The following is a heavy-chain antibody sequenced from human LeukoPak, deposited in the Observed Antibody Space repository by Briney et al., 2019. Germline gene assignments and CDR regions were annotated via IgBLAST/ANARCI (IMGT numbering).Heavy chain of an antibody. V-gene: IGHV3-48*04. D-gene: IGHD1-26*01. CDR1: GFTFSSYN. CDR2: ISSSSSTI. Sequence: GGSLRLSCAASGFTFSSYNMNWVRQAPGKGLEWVSYISSSSSTIYYADSVKGRFTISRDNAKNSLYLQMNSLRAEDTAVYYCARGPSGSYFDYWGQGTLVTVSS. CDR3: ARGPSGSYFDY. J-gene: IGHJ4*02.